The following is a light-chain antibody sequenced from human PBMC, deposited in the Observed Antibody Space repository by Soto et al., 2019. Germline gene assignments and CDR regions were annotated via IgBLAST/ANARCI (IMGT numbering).Light chain of an antibody. Sequence: QSVLTQPASVSGSPGQSITISCTGTSNDVGGYNYVSWYQQHPGKAPKLMIYEVTNRPSGVSNRFSGSKSGNTASLTISGLQAEDEADYYCASYRSSSTRYVFGTGTKV. J-gene: IGLJ1*01. CDR1: SNDVGGYNY. CDR3: ASYRSSSTRYV. V-gene: IGLV2-14*01. CDR2: EVT.